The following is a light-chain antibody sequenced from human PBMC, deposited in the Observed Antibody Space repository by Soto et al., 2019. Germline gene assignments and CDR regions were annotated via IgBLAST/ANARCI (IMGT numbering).Light chain of an antibody. Sequence: DIQMTQSPSTLSASVGDRVTITCRASQSISSWLASYQQQQGKAPKLLIYKASSLESGVPSRFSGSGSGTEFTLTISSLQPDDFATYYCQQYNSDSRTFGQGTKVEIK. J-gene: IGKJ1*01. CDR2: KAS. CDR3: QQYNSDSRT. V-gene: IGKV1-5*03. CDR1: QSISSW.